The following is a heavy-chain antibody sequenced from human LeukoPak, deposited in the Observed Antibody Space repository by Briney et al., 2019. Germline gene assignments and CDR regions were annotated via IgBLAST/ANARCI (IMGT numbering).Heavy chain of an antibody. CDR3: ARDSKDPLTYFDY. V-gene: IGHV4-39*07. CDR2: IYHSGST. Sequence: SETLSLTCTVSGGSISSSSYYWGWIRQPPGKGLEWIGSIYHSGSTYYNPSLKSRVTISVDTSKNQFSLKLSSVTAADTAVYYCARDSKDPLTYFDYWGQGTLVSVSS. CDR1: GGSISSSSYY. J-gene: IGHJ4*02. D-gene: IGHD3-16*02.